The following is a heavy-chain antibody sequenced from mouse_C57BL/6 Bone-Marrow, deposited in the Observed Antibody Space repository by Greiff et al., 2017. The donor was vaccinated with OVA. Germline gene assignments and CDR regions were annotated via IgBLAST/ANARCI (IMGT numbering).Heavy chain of an antibody. CDR3: TRVYYYGSSYPSWFAY. J-gene: IGHJ3*01. D-gene: IGHD1-1*01. CDR1: GFTFSSYA. V-gene: IGHV5-9-1*02. CDR2: ISSGGDYI. Sequence: EVMLVESGEGLVKPGGSLKLSCAASGFTFSSYAMSWVRQTPEKRLEWVAYISSGGDYIYYADTVKGRFTISRDNARNTLYLQMSSLKSEDTAMYYCTRVYYYGSSYPSWFAYWGQGTLVTVSA.